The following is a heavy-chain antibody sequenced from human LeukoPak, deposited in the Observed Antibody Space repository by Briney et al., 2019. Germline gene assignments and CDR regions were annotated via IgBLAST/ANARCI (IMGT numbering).Heavy chain of an antibody. D-gene: IGHD3-22*01. Sequence: ASVKVSCKASGYTFTSYGISWVRQAPGQGLEWMGWISAYNGNTNYAQKLQGRVTMTTDTSTSTAYMELRSLRSDDTAVYYCARGDYYDSSGHHPGAFDIWGQGTMVTVSS. CDR3: ARGDYYDSSGHHPGAFDI. CDR2: ISAYNGNT. V-gene: IGHV1-18*01. CDR1: GYTFTSYG. J-gene: IGHJ3*02.